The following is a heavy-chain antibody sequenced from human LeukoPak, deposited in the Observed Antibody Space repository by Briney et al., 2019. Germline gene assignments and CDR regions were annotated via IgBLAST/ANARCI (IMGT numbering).Heavy chain of an antibody. V-gene: IGHV4-34*01. CDR2: INHSGST. D-gene: IGHD6-6*01. CDR1: GGSFSGYY. Sequence: SETLSLTCAVYGGSFSGYYWSWIRQPPGKGLEWIGEINHSGSTNYNPSLKSRVTISVDTSKNQFSLKLSSVTAADTAVYYCARRVYQGCGYMDVWGKGTTVTVSS. J-gene: IGHJ6*03. CDR3: ARRVYQGCGYMDV.